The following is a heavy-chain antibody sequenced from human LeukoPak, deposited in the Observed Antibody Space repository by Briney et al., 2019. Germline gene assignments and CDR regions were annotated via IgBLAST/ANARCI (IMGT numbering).Heavy chain of an antibody. V-gene: IGHV1-46*01. CDR2: INPSGGST. J-gene: IGHJ5*02. D-gene: IGHD6-19*01. CDR1: GYTFTSYY. Sequence: ASEKVSCKASGYTFTSYYMHWVRQAPGQGLEWMGIINPSGGSTSYAQKFQGRVTMTRDTSTSTVYMELSSLRSEDTAVYYCAREGLAAVAEDLNWFDPWGQGTLVTVSS. CDR3: AREGLAAVAEDLNWFDP.